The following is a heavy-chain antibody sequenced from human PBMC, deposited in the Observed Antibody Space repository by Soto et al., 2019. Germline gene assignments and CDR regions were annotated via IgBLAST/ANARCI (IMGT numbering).Heavy chain of an antibody. CDR3: AKGRSYYYYYGVDV. J-gene: IGHJ6*02. CDR2: IIDSGAST. CDR1: GFTFSSCA. Sequence: GSLRLSCAASGFTFSSCAMGWVRQAPGKGLEWVSDIIDSGASTYYADSVKGQFTISRDNSKSTLYLQMNSLRAEDTALYYCAKGRSYYYYYGVDVWGQGTTVTVSS. V-gene: IGHV3-23*01.